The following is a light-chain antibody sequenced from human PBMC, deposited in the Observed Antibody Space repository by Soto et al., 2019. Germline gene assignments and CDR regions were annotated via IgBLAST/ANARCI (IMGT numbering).Light chain of an antibody. V-gene: IGKV1-12*01. J-gene: IGKJ5*01. CDR1: QGISTW. CDR2: GAS. Sequence: IHMTHSPASVSASVLYRVTITFLASQGISTWLAWYQQKAGKAPNLLIYGASNLHSGVPSRFSGSGSGTNFTLTISSLQPEDFATYYCQQANSFPITFGQGTRLEIK. CDR3: QQANSFPIT.